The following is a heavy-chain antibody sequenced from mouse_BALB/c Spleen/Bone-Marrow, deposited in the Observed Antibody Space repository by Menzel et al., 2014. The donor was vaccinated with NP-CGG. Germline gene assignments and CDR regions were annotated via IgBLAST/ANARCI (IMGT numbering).Heavy chain of an antibody. CDR3: ARTAY. CDR1: GYTFTDYW. J-gene: IGHJ3*01. Sequence: VQLHQSGAELVKPGAPVKLSCKASGYTFTDYWMNWVKQRPGRGLEWIGRIDPSDSETHYNQKFKDKATLTVDKSSTTAYINLSNLTSEDSAVYYCARTAYWGQGTLVTVSA. CDR2: IDPSDSET. V-gene: IGHV1-69*02.